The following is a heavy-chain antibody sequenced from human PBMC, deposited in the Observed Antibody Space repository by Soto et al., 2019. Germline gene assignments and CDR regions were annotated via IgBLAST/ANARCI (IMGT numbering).Heavy chain of an antibody. J-gene: IGHJ5*02. D-gene: IGHD3-10*01. V-gene: IGHV1-69*06. CDR2: IIPIFGTA. Sequence: GASVKVSCKASGYTFTSYGISWVRQAPGQGLEWMGGIIPIFGTADYAQKFQGRVSITADKSTSTANMELSSLRSEDTAVYYCARGNYSDSGSYYNNWFDPWGQGTLVTVSS. CDR3: ARGNYSDSGSYYNNWFDP. CDR1: GYTFTSYG.